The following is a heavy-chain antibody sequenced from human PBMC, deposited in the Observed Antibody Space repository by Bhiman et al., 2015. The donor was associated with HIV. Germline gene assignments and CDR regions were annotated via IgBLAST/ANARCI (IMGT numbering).Heavy chain of an antibody. CDR1: GFTFSSYA. D-gene: IGHD1-26*01. CDR2: ISGGGDNT. CDR3: AKVPGSPIYWYFDL. V-gene: IGHV3-23*01. Sequence: EVQLLESGGGLVQPGGSLRLSCAASGFTFSSYAMSWVRQAPGKGLEWVSAISGGGDNTYYADSVKGRFTISRDNSYNTLYLQMNSLRAEDTALYYCAKVPGSPIYWYFDLWGRATLVTVSS. J-gene: IGHJ2*01.